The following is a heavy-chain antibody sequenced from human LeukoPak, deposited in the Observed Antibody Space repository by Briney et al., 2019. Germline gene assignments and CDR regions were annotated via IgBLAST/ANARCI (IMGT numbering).Heavy chain of an antibody. CDR3: ARVNVTEPDIAAAGTSYYYYGMDV. J-gene: IGHJ6*02. D-gene: IGHD6-13*01. CDR2: IIPIIGTA. V-gene: IGHV1-69*13. CDR1: GYTFTSYG. Sequence: ASVKVSCKASGYTFTSYGISWVRQAPGQGLEWMGGIIPIIGTANSAQKFQGRVTITADESTSTAYMELSSLRSEDTAVYYCARVNVTEPDIAAAGTSYYYYGMDVWGQGTTVTVSS.